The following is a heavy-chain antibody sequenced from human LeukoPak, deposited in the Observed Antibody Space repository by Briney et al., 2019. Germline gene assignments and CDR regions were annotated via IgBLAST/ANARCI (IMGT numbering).Heavy chain of an antibody. Sequence: SETLSLTCTVSGGSISSGDYYWSWIRQPPGKGLEWIRYIYYSGSTYYNPSLKSRVTISVDTSKNQFSLKLSSVTAADTAVYYCARAGSGTMVRGVIILFDYWGQGTLVTVSS. V-gene: IGHV4-30-4*01. CDR1: GGSISSGDYY. D-gene: IGHD3-10*01. CDR2: IYYSGST. J-gene: IGHJ4*02. CDR3: ARAGSGTMVRGVIILFDY.